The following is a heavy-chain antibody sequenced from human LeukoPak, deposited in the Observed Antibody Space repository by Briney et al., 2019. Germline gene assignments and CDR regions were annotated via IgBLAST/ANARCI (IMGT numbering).Heavy chain of an antibody. V-gene: IGHV4-61*02. D-gene: IGHD2-15*01. CDR2: IYTTGST. CDR3: ARDGYCSGGSCRWFDP. CDR1: GGSISTGDYY. J-gene: IGHJ5*02. Sequence: SETLSLTCIVSGGSISTGDYYCSWIRQPAGKGLEWIGRIYTTGSTNYNPSLESRVTMSVDTSKNQFSLKLSSVTAADTAVYYCARDGYCSGGSCRWFDPWGQGTLVTVSS.